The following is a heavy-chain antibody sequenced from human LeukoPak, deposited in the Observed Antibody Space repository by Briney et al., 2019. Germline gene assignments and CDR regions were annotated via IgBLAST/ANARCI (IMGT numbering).Heavy chain of an antibody. J-gene: IGHJ3*02. CDR2: VKEDGSAE. CDR3: ARDRVRREYSDSSGYRPDAFDI. CDR1: GFTFTNYW. V-gene: IGHV3-7*01. D-gene: IGHD3-22*01. Sequence: GGSLRLSCAAAGFTFTNYWMIWVRQAPGKGLEWVANVKEDGSAEFYVDSVKGRFTLSRDNAKNSVYLQMNSLRAEDTAVYYCARDRVRREYSDSSGYRPDAFDIWGQGTMVTVSS.